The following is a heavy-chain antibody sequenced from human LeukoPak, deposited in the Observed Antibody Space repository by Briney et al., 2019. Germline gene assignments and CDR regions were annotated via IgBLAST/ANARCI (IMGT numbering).Heavy chain of an antibody. D-gene: IGHD6-13*01. CDR2: FYSGGRT. J-gene: IGHJ4*02. CDR3: ARAGPSSSWHQFDY. CDR1: GFTFSSYW. V-gene: IGHV3-66*01. Sequence: PGESLRLSCAASGFTFSSYWMSWVRQAPGKGLEWVSVFYSGGRTYYADSVKGRFTISRDNSKNTLYLQMNRLRAEDTAVYYCARAGPSSSWHQFDYWGQGTLVTVSS.